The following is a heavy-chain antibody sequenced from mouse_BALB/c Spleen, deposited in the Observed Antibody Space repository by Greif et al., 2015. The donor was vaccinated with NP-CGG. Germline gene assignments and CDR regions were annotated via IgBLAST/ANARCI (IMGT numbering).Heavy chain of an antibody. CDR1: GFNIKDYY. CDR3: ASLAGYAMDY. J-gene: IGHJ4*01. Sequence: VQLQQSGAELVRPGALVKLSCKASGFNIKDYYMHWVKQRPEQGLEWIGWIDPENGNTIYDPKFQGKASITADTSSNTAYLQLSSLTSEDTAVYYCASLAGYAMDYWGQGTSVTVSS. D-gene: IGHD6-1*01. V-gene: IGHV14-1*02. CDR2: IDPENGNT.